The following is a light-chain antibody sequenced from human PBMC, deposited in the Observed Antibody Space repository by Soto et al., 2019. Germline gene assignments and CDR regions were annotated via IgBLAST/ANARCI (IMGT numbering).Light chain of an antibody. CDR1: QSVSSN. CDR2: GAS. V-gene: IGKV3-15*01. J-gene: IGKJ1*01. CDR3: QQYNNWPWT. Sequence: EIVITPSPSTLSVSPGERATLSCRASQSVSSNLAWYQQKPGQAPRLLIYGASTRATGVPARFSGSGSGTEFTLTISSLQSEDFAVYYCQQYNNWPWTFGQGTKVDI.